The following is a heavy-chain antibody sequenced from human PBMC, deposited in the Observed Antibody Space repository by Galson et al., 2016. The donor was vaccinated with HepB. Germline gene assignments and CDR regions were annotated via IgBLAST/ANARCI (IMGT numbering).Heavy chain of an antibody. CDR2: IIPIFGTV. V-gene: IGHV1-69*13. CDR3: ARGQQLVEANFDY. CDR1: GGTFINYA. J-gene: IGHJ4*02. D-gene: IGHD6-13*01. Sequence: SVKVSCKASGGTFINYAISWVRQAPGQGLEWMGGIIPIFGTVNYAQKFQGRVTITADESTSTAYMELSSLRSEDTAVYYCARGQQLVEANFDYWGQGTLVTVSS.